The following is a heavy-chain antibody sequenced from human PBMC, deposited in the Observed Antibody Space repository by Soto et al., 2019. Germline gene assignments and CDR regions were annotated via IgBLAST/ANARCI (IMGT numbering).Heavy chain of an antibody. CDR1: GYTFTGYY. V-gene: IGHV1-2*02. J-gene: IGHJ5*01. D-gene: IGHD2-21*01. CDR3: ARVTGDGDFNWFDS. CDR2: FNPNSGGT. Sequence: QVQLVQSGAEVKKPGASVKVSCKASGYTFTGYYMHWVRQAPGQGLEWMGWFNPNSGGTNYAQKFQGRVTMTRDTSISTSYMELSRLRSDDTAVYYCARVTGDGDFNWFDSWGQGTLVTVSS.